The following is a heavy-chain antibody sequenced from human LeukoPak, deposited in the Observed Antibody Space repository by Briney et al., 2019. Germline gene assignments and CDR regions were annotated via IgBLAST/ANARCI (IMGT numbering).Heavy chain of an antibody. CDR1: GFTVSSDS. V-gene: IGHV3-53*01. Sequence: GGSLRLSCAASGFTVSSDSMSWVRQAPGKGLEWVSFIYSGGSTHYSDSVKGRFTISRDNAKNSLYLQMNSLRAEDTAVYYCARALRAVWGYYFDYWGQGTLVTVSS. CDR3: ARALRAVWGYYFDY. D-gene: IGHD7-27*01. CDR2: IYSGGST. J-gene: IGHJ4*02.